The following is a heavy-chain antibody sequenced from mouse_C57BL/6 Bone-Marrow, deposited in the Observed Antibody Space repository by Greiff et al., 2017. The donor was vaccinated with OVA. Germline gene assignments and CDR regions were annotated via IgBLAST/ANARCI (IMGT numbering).Heavy chain of an antibody. Sequence: EVKLMESGGGLVQPGGSLKLSCAASGFTFSDYYMYWVRQTPEKRLEWVAYISNGGGRTYYPDTVKGRFTISRDNAKNTLYLQMSRLKSEDTAMYYCASIYYGNSYWYFDVWGTGTTVTVSS. CDR2: ISNGGGRT. D-gene: IGHD2-1*01. CDR3: ASIYYGNSYWYFDV. J-gene: IGHJ1*03. V-gene: IGHV5-12*01. CDR1: GFTFSDYY.